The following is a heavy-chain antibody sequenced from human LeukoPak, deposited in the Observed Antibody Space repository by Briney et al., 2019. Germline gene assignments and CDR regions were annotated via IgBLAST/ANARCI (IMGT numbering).Heavy chain of an antibody. D-gene: IGHD5-18*01. J-gene: IGHJ4*02. CDR1: GYTFTGYY. Sequence: ASVKVSCKASGYTFTGYYMHWVRQAPGQGLEWMGRINPNSGGTNYAQKFQGRVTMTRDTSISTAYMELSRLRSDDTAAYYCARVDTAMEIDYWGQGTLVTVSS. CDR3: ARVDTAMEIDY. CDR2: INPNSGGT. V-gene: IGHV1-2*06.